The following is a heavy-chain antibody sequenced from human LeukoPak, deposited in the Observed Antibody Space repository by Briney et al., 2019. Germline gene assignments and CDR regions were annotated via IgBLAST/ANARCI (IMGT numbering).Heavy chain of an antibody. CDR1: GGTFSSYA. D-gene: IGHD2-2*01. CDR3: ARVPGYCSSTSCYAGHFDY. Sequence: SVKVSCRASGGTFSSYAMSWVRQAPGQGLEWMGGIIPIFGTANYAQKFQGRVTITADEATSTAYMELSSLRSEDTAVYYCARVPGYCSSTSCYAGHFDYWGQGTLVTVSS. J-gene: IGHJ4*02. V-gene: IGHV1-69*01. CDR2: IIPIFGTA.